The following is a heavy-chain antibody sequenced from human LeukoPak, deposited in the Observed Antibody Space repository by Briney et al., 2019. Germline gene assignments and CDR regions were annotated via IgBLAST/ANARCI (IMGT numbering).Heavy chain of an antibody. CDR2: INPNSGGT. CDR1: GYTFTSYG. Sequence: GASVKVSCKASGYTFTSYGVSWVRQAPGQGLEWMGWINPNSGGTNYAQKFQGRVTMTRDTSISTAYMELSRLRSDDTAVYYCARDFSSSGYSSYWGQGTLVTVSS. V-gene: IGHV1-2*02. D-gene: IGHD3-22*01. CDR3: ARDFSSSGYSSY. J-gene: IGHJ4*02.